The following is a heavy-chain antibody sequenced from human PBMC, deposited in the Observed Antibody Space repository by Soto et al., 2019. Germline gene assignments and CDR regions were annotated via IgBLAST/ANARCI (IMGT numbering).Heavy chain of an antibody. CDR1: GFNFSSYG. D-gene: IGHD6-19*01. V-gene: IGHV3-30*18. CDR2: ISYDGSNK. J-gene: IGHJ5*02. CDR3: AKDPAPYSSGWYRENWFDP. Sequence: QVQLVESGGGVVRPGRSLRLSCAASGFNFSSYGMDWVRQAPGKGLEWVAFISYDGSNKYYADSVKGRFTISRDNSKNTLYVQMNSLRPEDTAVYYCAKDPAPYSSGWYRENWFDPWGQGALVTVSS.